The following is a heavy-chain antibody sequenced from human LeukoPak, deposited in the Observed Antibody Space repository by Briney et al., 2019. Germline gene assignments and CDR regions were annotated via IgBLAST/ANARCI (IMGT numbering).Heavy chain of an antibody. J-gene: IGHJ3*02. CDR2: IYYSGTT. CDR1: SGSINSYY. Sequence: SETLSLTCTFSSGSINSYYWNWVRQPPGKGLVGIGFIYYSGTTNYNPSLNSRVTMSVDTSKYQFSLKLNTVTAADTDVYYCARWSFGSGSYAFDIWGQGTMVTVSS. V-gene: IGHV4-59*08. CDR3: ARWSFGSGSYAFDI. D-gene: IGHD3-10*01.